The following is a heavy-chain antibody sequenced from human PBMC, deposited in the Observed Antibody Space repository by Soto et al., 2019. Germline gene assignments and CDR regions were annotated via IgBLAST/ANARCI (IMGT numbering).Heavy chain of an antibody. CDR3: ATDYGLGPNTNYYHYYGMDV. Sequence: PGGSLRLSCAASGFTFSSYGMHWVRQAPGKGLEWVAVISYDGSNKYYADSVKGRFTISRDNSKNTLYLQMNSLRAEDTAVYYCATDYGLGPNTNYYHYYGMDVWGQGTTVTVSS. J-gene: IGHJ6*02. D-gene: IGHD3-16*01. V-gene: IGHV3-30*03. CDR2: ISYDGSNK. CDR1: GFTFSSYG.